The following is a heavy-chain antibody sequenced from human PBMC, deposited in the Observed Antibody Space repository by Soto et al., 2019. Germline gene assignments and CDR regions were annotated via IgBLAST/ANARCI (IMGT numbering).Heavy chain of an antibody. Sequence: GSLILSCVVCGITFSSEGMTCGRQARGRGLEWVSGISGSGVSTYYADSVKGRFIISRDNSKNTLFLQMNSLRADDTAVYYCAVIRSNWYPYNF. V-gene: IGHV3-23*01. CDR3: AVIRSNWYPYNF. J-gene: IGHJ1*01. CDR1: GITFSSEG. D-gene: IGHD6-13*01. CDR2: ISGSGVST.